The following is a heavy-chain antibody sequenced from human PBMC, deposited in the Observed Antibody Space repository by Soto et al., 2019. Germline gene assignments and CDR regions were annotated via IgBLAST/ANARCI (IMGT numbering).Heavy chain of an antibody. D-gene: IGHD6-19*01. CDR2: INAHNGNT. CDR1: GYTFTSYG. Sequence: ASVKVSCEASGYTFTSYGISWVRQAPGQGLEWMGWINAHNGNTNYAQKFQGWVTMTRDTSISTAYMELSRLRSDDTAVYYCARGYSSGWEMDYYYYGMDVWGQGTTVTVSS. V-gene: IGHV1-18*01. CDR3: ARGYSSGWEMDYYYYGMDV. J-gene: IGHJ6*02.